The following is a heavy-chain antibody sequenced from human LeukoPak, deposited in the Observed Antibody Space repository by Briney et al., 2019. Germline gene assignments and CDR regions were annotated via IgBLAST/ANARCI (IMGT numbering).Heavy chain of an antibody. CDR1: GFTFSSYG. V-gene: IGHV3-30*02. Sequence: GGSLRLSCAASGFTFSSYGMHWVRQAPGKGLEWVTFIRYDGSNKYYADSVKGRFTISRDNSKNTLYLQMNSLRAEDTAVYYCAKDFYGDSYYFDYWGQGTLVTVSS. J-gene: IGHJ4*02. CDR2: IRYDGSNK. CDR3: AKDFYGDSYYFDY. D-gene: IGHD4-17*01.